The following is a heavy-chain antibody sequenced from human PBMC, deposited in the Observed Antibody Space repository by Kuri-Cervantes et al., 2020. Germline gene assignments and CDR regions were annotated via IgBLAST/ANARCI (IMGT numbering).Heavy chain of an antibody. CDR1: GYTFTSYG. Sequence: SVKVSCKASGYTFTSYGISWVRQAPGQGLEWMGRIIPILGIANYAQKFQGRVTITADKSTSTAYMELSSLRSEDTAVYYCATDIVVVPAAITYGMDVWGQGTTVTVSS. CDR3: ATDIVVVPAAITYGMDV. J-gene: IGHJ6*02. V-gene: IGHV1-69*04. CDR2: IIPILGIA. D-gene: IGHD2-2*02.